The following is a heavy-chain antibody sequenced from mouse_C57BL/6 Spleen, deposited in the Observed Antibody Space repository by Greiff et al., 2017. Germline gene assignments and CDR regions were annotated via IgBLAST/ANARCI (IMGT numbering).Heavy chain of an antibody. D-gene: IGHD1-1*01. CDR1: GYTFTSYG. J-gene: IGHJ2*01. Sequence: VQLQQSGAELARPGPSVKLSCKASGYTFTSYGISWVKQRTGQGLEWIGEIYPRSGNTYYNEKFKGKATLTADKSSSTAYMGLRSLTSEDSAVYFCASKAITTVVAPSYWGQGTTLTVSA. CDR3: ASKAITTVVAPSY. V-gene: IGHV1-81*01. CDR2: IYPRSGNT.